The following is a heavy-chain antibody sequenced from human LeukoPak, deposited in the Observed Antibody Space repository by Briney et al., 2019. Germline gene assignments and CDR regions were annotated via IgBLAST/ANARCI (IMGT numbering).Heavy chain of an antibody. J-gene: IGHJ5*02. CDR2: IYYSGST. V-gene: IGHV4-59*01. Sequence: SETLSLTCTVSGGSISSYYWSWIRQPPGKGLEWIGYIYYSGSTNYNPSLKSRVTISVDTSKNQFSLKLSSVTAADTAVYYCARSPLNYYVSSGYYLWGQGTLVTVSS. D-gene: IGHD3-22*01. CDR1: GGSISSYY. CDR3: ARSPLNYYVSSGYYL.